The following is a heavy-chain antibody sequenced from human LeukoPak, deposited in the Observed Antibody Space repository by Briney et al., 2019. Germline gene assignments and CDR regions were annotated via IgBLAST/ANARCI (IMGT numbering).Heavy chain of an antibody. CDR3: AKEYGSGRYYFDY. Sequence: GGSLRLSCAASGFTFDDYAMHWVRQAPGKGLEWVSGISWNSGSIGYADSVKGRFTISRDNAKNSLYLQMNSLRAEDTAVYYCAKEYGSGRYYFDYWGQGTLVTVSS. V-gene: IGHV3-9*01. CDR2: ISWNSGSI. D-gene: IGHD3-10*01. J-gene: IGHJ4*02. CDR1: GFTFDDYA.